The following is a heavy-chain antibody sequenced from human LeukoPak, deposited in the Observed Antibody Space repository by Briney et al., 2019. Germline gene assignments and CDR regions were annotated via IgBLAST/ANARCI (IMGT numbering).Heavy chain of an antibody. J-gene: IGHJ3*02. Sequence: GGSLRLSCAASGFTFSDYYMSWIRQAPGKGLEWVSYISSSGSTIYYAVSVKGRFTISRDNAKNSLYLQTNSLRAEDTAVYYCARDGGARHRNAFDIWGQGTMVTVSS. CDR3: ARDGGARHRNAFDI. CDR2: ISSSGSTI. V-gene: IGHV3-11*01. CDR1: GFTFSDYY. D-gene: IGHD3-16*01.